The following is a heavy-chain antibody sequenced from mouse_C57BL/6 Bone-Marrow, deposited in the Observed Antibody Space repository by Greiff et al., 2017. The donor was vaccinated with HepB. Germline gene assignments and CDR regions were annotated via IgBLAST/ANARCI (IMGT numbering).Heavy chain of an antibody. CDR1: GYTFTSYW. Sequence: QVQLQQPGAELVKPGASVKMSCKASGYTFTSYWITWVKQRPGQGLEWIGEIDPSDSYTNYNQKFKGKSTLTVDKSSSTAYMQLSSLTSEDSAVYYCARSEWLRFAYWGQGTLVTVSA. J-gene: IGHJ3*01. V-gene: IGHV1-69*01. D-gene: IGHD2-2*01. CDR2: IDPSDSYT. CDR3: ARSEWLRFAY.